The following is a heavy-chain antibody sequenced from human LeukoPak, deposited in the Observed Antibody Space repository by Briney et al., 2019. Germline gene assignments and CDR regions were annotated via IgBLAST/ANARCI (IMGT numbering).Heavy chain of an antibody. CDR3: ARGPVTRFEI. CDR1: GFTVSSNY. Sequence: PGGSLRLSCAASGFTVSSNYMSWVRQAPGKGLEWVSVIDSGGTTYYADSVKGRFTISRDNSNNTLYLQMNSLRAEDTAVYYCARGPVTRFEIWGQGTLVTVSS. D-gene: IGHD4-17*01. CDR2: IDSGGTT. V-gene: IGHV3-53*01. J-gene: IGHJ4*02.